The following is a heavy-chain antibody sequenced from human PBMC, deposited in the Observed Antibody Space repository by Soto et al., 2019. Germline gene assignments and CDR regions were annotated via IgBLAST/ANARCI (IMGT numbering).Heavy chain of an antibody. V-gene: IGHV3-74*01. CDR1: GFSFSTYW. CDR3: AKEGGLSGSYYISSSYYFDY. CDR2: INSDGSIT. Sequence: GGSLRLSCAASGFSFSTYWMHWVRQAPEKGLVWVSRINSDGSITNYADSVRGRFTISRDNAKNTLYLQMNSLRAEDTSVYYCAKEGGLSGSYYISSSYYFDYWGQGTLVTVSS. D-gene: IGHD1-26*01. J-gene: IGHJ4*02.